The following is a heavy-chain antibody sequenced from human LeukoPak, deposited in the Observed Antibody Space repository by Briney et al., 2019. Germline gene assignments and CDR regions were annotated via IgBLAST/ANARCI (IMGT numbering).Heavy chain of an antibody. J-gene: IGHJ5*02. CDR1: GFTFSSYW. CDR3: ARGGAVYCSSTSCLLRGRFDP. D-gene: IGHD2-2*01. CDR2: INTDGSST. V-gene: IGHV3-74*01. Sequence: GGSLRLSCAASGFTFSSYWMHWVRQAPGKGLVWVSRINTDGSSTSYADSVKGRFTISRDNAKNTLYLQMNSLRAEDTAVYYCARGGAVYCSSTSCLLRGRFDPWGQGTLVTVSS.